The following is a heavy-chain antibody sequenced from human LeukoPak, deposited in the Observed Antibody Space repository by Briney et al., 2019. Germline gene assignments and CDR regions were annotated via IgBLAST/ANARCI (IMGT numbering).Heavy chain of an antibody. CDR3: ARDQFSTVMGNWFDP. CDR2: IYFSGIT. Sequence: SETLSLTCTVSGASINSHYWSWIRQPAGEGLEWTGRIYFSGITNYNPSLKSRVTMSVDTSKNQFSLKLSSVTAADTAVYYCARDQFSTVMGNWFDPWGQGTLVTVSS. CDR1: GASINSHY. V-gene: IGHV4-4*07. D-gene: IGHD4-11*01. J-gene: IGHJ5*02.